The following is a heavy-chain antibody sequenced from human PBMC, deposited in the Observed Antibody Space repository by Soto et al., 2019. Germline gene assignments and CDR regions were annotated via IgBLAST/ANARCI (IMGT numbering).Heavy chain of an antibody. Sequence: SETLSLTCTVSGGSISSYYWSWIRQPAGKGLEWIGRIYTSGSTNYNPSLKSRVTMSVDTSKNQFSLKLSSVTAADTAVYYCARVGYYDSSGSDYYYYGMDVWGQGTTVTVSS. D-gene: IGHD3-22*01. CDR2: IYTSGST. V-gene: IGHV4-4*07. J-gene: IGHJ6*02. CDR1: GGSISSYY. CDR3: ARVGYYDSSGSDYYYYGMDV.